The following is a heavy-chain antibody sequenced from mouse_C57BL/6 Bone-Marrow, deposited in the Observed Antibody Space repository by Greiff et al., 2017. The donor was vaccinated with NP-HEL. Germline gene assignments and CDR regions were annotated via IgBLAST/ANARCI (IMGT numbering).Heavy chain of an antibody. CDR2: INPNNGGT. D-gene: IGHD2-2*01. V-gene: IGHV1-26*01. Sequence: EVQLQQSGPELVKPGASVKISCKASGYTFTDYYMNWVKQSHGKSLEWIGDINPNNGGTSYNQKFKGKATLTVDKSSSTAYIDLRSLTSEDSADYYCARMTCYKVTTEGYYFDYWGQGTTLTVSS. CDR1: GYTFTDYY. CDR3: ARMTCYKVTTEGYYFDY. J-gene: IGHJ2*01.